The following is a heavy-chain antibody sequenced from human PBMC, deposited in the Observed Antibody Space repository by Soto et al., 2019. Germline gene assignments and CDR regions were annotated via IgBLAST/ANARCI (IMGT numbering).Heavy chain of an antibody. CDR3: ARSRDGSVSYVRFSYYYGMDV. J-gene: IGHJ6*02. D-gene: IGHD3-10*01. V-gene: IGHV3-33*01. CDR2: IWYDGSNK. CDR1: GFTFSSYG. Sequence: QVQLVESGGGVVQPGRSLRLSCAASGFTFSSYGMHWVRQAPGKGLEWVAVIWYDGSNKYYADSVQGRFTISRDNSKNTLYLQMSGLSAEATAVYSCARSRDGSVSYVRFSYYYGMDVWGQGTTVTVCS.